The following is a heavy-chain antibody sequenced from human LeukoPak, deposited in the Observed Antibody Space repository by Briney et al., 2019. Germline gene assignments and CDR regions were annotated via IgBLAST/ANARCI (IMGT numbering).Heavy chain of an antibody. Sequence: PLETLSLTCTVSGGSISSSSYYWGWIRQPPGKGLEWIGSIYYSGSTYYNPSLKSRVTISVDTSKNQFSLKLSSVTAADTAVYYCARDREIIPSYGSDAFDIWGQGTMVTVSS. J-gene: IGHJ3*02. CDR1: GGSISSSSYY. CDR2: IYYSGST. CDR3: ARDREIIPSYGSDAFDI. D-gene: IGHD5-18*01. V-gene: IGHV4-39*07.